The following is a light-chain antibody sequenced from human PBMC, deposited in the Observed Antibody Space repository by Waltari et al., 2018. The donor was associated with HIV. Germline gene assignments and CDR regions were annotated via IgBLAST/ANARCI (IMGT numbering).Light chain of an antibody. J-gene: IGKJ2*01. CDR3: YALNPQPPDA. CDR2: GAS. CDR1: EDISLS. Sequence: LTQSPSFLSASVGDRVSITCRACEDISLSLAWYQQKPGLAPKLLIYGASSLQNGVPSRFRRSASETDFTLAINGLQPQDFATYLCYALNPQPPDAVGQGTKREI. V-gene: IGKV1-9*01.